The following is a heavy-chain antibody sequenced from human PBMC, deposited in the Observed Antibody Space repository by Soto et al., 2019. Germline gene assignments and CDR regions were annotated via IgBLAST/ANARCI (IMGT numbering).Heavy chain of an antibody. CDR1: GFTVSSNY. Sequence: EVQLVESGGDLIQPGGSLRLSCAASGFTVSSNYMSWVRQAPGKGLEWVSVIYSGGSTYYADSVKGRFTISRDNSKXTLYLQMNSLRAEDTAVYYCARDRVESGYPEYFQHWGQGTLVTVSS. V-gene: IGHV3-53*01. D-gene: IGHD3-22*01. CDR2: IYSGGST. CDR3: ARDRVESGYPEYFQH. J-gene: IGHJ1*01.